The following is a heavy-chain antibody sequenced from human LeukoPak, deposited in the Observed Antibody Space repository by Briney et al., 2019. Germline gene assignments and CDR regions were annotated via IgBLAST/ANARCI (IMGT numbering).Heavy chain of an antibody. Sequence: PSETLSLTCNVSGGSISSTTYYWGWIRQPPGKGLEWIGSIYFDGRTYYNPSLQSRLTISVDTSKNQFSLRLSSVTAADTAVYYCARDRYSGSLDAFDIWGQGTMVTVSS. CDR2: IYFDGRT. D-gene: IGHD5-12*01. V-gene: IGHV4-39*07. J-gene: IGHJ3*02. CDR1: GGSISSTTYY. CDR3: ARDRYSGSLDAFDI.